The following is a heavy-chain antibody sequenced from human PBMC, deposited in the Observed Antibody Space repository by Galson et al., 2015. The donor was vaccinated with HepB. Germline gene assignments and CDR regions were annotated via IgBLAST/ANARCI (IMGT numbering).Heavy chain of an antibody. Sequence: SVKVSCKASGGTFSSYAISWVRQAPGQGLEWMGGIIPIFGTANDAQKFQGRVTITADESANTAYMELSSLRSEDTAVYYCAKDGGLDYYDSSGYDGFDYWGQGTLVTVSS. CDR2: IIPIFGTA. CDR1: GGTFSSYA. V-gene: IGHV1-69*13. D-gene: IGHD3-22*01. J-gene: IGHJ4*02. CDR3: AKDGGLDYYDSSGYDGFDY.